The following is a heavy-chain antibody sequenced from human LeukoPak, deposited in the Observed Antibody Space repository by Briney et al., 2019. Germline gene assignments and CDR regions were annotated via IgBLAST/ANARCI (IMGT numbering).Heavy chain of an antibody. CDR2: IIPILGIA. CDR3: ARVTNYYDSSGSIEEDY. J-gene: IGHJ4*02. CDR1: GGTFSSYA. D-gene: IGHD3-22*01. Sequence: SVKVSCRASGGTFSSYAISWVRQAPGQGLEWMGRIIPILGIANYAQKFQGRVTITADKSTSTAYMELSSLRSEDTAVYYCARVTNYYDSSGSIEEDYWGQGTLVTVSS. V-gene: IGHV1-69*04.